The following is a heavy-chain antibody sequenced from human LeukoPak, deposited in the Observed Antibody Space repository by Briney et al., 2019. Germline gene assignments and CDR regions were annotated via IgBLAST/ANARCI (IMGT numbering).Heavy chain of an antibody. V-gene: IGHV3-48*02. CDR2: ISSSSSTI. D-gene: IGHD4-11*01. J-gene: IGHJ4*02. Sequence: GGSLRLSCAASGFTFSSYSMNWVRQAPGKGLEWVSYISSSSSTIYYADSVKSRFTISRDNAKNSLYLQMNSLRDEDTAVYYCARDVLPTVPYYFDYWGQGTLVTVSS. CDR3: ARDVLPTVPYYFDY. CDR1: GFTFSSYS.